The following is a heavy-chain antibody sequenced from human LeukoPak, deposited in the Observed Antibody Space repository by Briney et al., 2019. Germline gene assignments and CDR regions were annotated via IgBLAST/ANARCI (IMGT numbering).Heavy chain of an antibody. CDR3: ATVFTVLDPVFDY. CDR2: IIGSGGTT. D-gene: IGHD4-11*01. V-gene: IGHV3-23*01. J-gene: IGHJ4*02. CDR1: GFTFSNYA. Sequence: GGSLRLSCAASGFTFSNYAMSWVRQAPGKGLEWVSAIIGSGGTTYYTNSVKGRFTISRDNSKNTLYLQMNSLETEDTAVYYCATVFTVLDPVFDYWGQGTLVTVSS.